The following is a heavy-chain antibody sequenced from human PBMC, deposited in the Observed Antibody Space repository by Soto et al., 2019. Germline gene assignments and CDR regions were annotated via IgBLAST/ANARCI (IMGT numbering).Heavy chain of an antibody. J-gene: IGHJ6*02. CDR3: AGASHTSHGSGSYYPPQYYGTDV. V-gene: IGHV3-48*01. CDR2: ISSGSSTI. D-gene: IGHD3-10*01. CDR1: GFTFSSYS. Sequence: SLRLSCAASGFTFSSYSMNWVRQAPGKGLEWVSYISSGSSTIYYADSVKGRFTISRDNSKNTLYLQMNSLRAEDTAVYYCAGASHTSHGSGSYYPPQYYGTDVWGQGTTVTVSS.